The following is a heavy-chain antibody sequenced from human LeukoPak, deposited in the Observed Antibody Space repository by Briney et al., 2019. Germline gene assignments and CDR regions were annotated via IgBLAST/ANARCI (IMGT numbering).Heavy chain of an antibody. V-gene: IGHV4-4*07. J-gene: IGHJ4*02. CDR3: ARERYYDGSANYFDLGY. D-gene: IGHD3-22*01. Sequence: PSETLSLNCTGSGGSISSHYYWNWFRPPAREGLEWIGPIYSSGNSYYNASLQSRFTMSVDTSKNQFSLRLSSVTAADTAVYYCARERYYDGSANYFDLGYRGQGTLVTVSA. CDR1: GGSISSHYY. CDR2: IYSSGNS.